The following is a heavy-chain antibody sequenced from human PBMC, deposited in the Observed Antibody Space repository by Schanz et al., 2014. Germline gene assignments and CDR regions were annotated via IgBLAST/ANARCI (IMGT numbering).Heavy chain of an antibody. D-gene: IGHD3-10*01. V-gene: IGHV3-33*01. Sequence: QVQLVESGGGVVQPGRSLRLSCAASGFTFRSYGMHWVRQAPGKGLEWGALISYDGSSKNHADSVQGRFTISRDNSKNALYLQVDSLRAEDTAVYYCARGSIAMVRGGDVGAFDTWGQGTMVTVSS. CDR2: ISYDGSSK. CDR3: ARGSIAMVRGGDVGAFDT. CDR1: GFTFRSYG. J-gene: IGHJ3*02.